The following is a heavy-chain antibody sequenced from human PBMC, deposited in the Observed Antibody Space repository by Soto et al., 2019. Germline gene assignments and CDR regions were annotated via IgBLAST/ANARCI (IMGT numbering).Heavy chain of an antibody. J-gene: IGHJ4*02. CDR3: TRVHLGAPTRYFDY. V-gene: IGHV3-72*01. Sequence: EVQLVESGGGLVQPGGSLRLSCAASGFTFSDHYMDWVRQAPGKGLEWVGRVKNKANSYTTEYAASVKGRCTISRDDSRDLLFLKMNSLKTDDTALYYCTRVHLGAPTRYFDYWGQGALVTVSS. D-gene: IGHD2-15*01. CDR1: GFTFSDHY. CDR2: VKNKANSYTT.